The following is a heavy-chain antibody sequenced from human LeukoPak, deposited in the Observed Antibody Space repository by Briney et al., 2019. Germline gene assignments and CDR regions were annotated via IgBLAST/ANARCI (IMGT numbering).Heavy chain of an antibody. D-gene: IGHD3-22*01. J-gene: IGHJ3*02. CDR2: ISSSSSTI. CDR3: ARDGGYYYDSSGYYFGDAFDI. Sequence: AGGSLRLSCAASGFTFSSYSMNWVRQAPGKGLEWVSYISSSSSTIYYADSVKGRFTISRDNAKNSLYLQMNSLRAEDTAVYYCARDGGYYYDSSGYYFGDAFDIWGQGTMVTVSS. V-gene: IGHV3-48*01. CDR1: GFTFSSYS.